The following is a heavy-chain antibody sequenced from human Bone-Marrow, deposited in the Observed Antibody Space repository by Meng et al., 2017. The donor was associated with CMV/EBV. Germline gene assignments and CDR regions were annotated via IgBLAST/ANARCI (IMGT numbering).Heavy chain of an antibody. D-gene: IGHD1-26*01. V-gene: IGHV3-20*04. J-gene: IGHJ6*02. CDR1: GFTFDDYG. CDR2: INWNGGST. CDR3: AKDCGRAAGATDYYGMDV. Sequence: GGSLRLSCAASGFTFDDYGMSWVRQAPGKGLEWVSGINWNGGSTGYADSVKGRFTISRDNAKNSLYMQMNSLRAADTDLYYCAKDCGRAAGATDYYGMDVWGQGTTVIVAS.